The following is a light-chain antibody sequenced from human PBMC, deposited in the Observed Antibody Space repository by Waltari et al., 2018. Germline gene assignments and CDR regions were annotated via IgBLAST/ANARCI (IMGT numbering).Light chain of an antibody. V-gene: IGKV2D-29*02. Sequence: EIVMTQTPLSLSVTPGQPASISCRSSESLLHDDGRTYVFWYLQKPGQSPQLLISEVSNRFSGVPDRISGSGSGTDFTLKISRVEAEDVGIYYCMQSMQLPLTFGGGTKVEIK. CDR3: MQSMQLPLT. CDR1: ESLLHDDGRTY. J-gene: IGKJ4*01. CDR2: EVS.